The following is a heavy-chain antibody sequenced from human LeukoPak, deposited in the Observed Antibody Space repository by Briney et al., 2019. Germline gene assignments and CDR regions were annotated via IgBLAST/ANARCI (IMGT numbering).Heavy chain of an antibody. CDR3: ARRDYYDSSGLRFFDL. CDR1: GFILSSYN. Sequence: GGAQRLSCAASGFILSSYNMNWVRQAPGKGLEWVSYISTSSSTIYYADSVKGRFTISRDNAKNSVYLQMNSLRDEDTAVYYCARRDYYDSSGLRFFDLWGRG. D-gene: IGHD3-22*01. V-gene: IGHV3-48*02. CDR2: ISTSSSTI. J-gene: IGHJ2*01.